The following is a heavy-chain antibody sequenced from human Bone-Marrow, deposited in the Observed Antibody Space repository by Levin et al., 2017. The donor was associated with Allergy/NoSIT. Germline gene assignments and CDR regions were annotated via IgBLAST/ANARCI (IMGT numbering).Heavy chain of an antibody. Sequence: GESLKISCKASGYTFTSYDINWVRQATGQGLEWMGWMNPNSGNTGYAQKFQGRVTMTRNTSISTAYMELSSLRSEDTAVYYCARDPGEFGYFNYWGQGTLVTVSS. CDR2: MNPNSGNT. CDR3: ARDPGEFGYFNY. J-gene: IGHJ4*02. CDR1: GYTFTSYD. D-gene: IGHD3-10*01. V-gene: IGHV1-8*01.